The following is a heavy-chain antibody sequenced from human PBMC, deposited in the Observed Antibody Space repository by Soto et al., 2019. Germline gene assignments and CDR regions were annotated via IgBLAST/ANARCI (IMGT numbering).Heavy chain of an antibody. Sequence: ASVKVSCKASGYTFTSYAMHRVRQAPGQRLEWMGWINAGNGNTKYSQKFQGRVTITRDTSASTAYMELSSLRSEDTAVYYCAGGLRTTGAFDIWGQGTMVTVSS. CDR3: AGGLRTTGAFDI. D-gene: IGHD4-4*01. CDR1: GYTFTSYA. J-gene: IGHJ3*02. V-gene: IGHV1-3*01. CDR2: INAGNGNT.